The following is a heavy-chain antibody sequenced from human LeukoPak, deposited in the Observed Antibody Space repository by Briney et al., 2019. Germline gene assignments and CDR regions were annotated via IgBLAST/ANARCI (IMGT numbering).Heavy chain of an antibody. J-gene: IGHJ4*02. Sequence: LSPTCAVYGGSFSGYYWSWVRQAPGKGLEWVAVIWYDGRNKHYADSVKGRFTISRDNARNTLFLQMNSLRAEDTAVYYCARDPYSSSSGSGDYWGQGTLVTVSS. V-gene: IGHV3-33*08. CDR1: GGSFSGYY. D-gene: IGHD6-13*01. CDR3: ARDPYSSSSGSGDY. CDR2: IWYDGRNK.